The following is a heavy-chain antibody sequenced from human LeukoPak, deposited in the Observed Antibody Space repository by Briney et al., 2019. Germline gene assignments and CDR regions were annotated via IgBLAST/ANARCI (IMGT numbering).Heavy chain of an antibody. Sequence: PGGSLRLSCAASGLTVSSNYMSWVRQAPGKGLEWVSVIYSCGSTYYADSVRGRFTISRDNSKNTLYLQMNSLRAEDTAVYYCARDSVYSYAYWFDPWGQGTLVTVSS. CDR2: IYSCGST. D-gene: IGHD5-18*01. J-gene: IGHJ5*02. CDR1: GLTVSSNY. V-gene: IGHV3-53*01. CDR3: ARDSVYSYAYWFDP.